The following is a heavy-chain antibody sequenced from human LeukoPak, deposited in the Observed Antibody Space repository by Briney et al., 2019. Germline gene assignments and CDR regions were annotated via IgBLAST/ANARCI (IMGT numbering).Heavy chain of an antibody. CDR2: INQDGYEK. D-gene: IGHD2-15*01. Sequence: GGSLRLSCAASGFTFSSFWMSWVRQAPGKALEWVANINQDGYEKYYVDSVKGRFTISRDNAEKSLYLQMNSLRAEDTAVYYCARDRGGSYSAIDYWGQGTLVTVSS. CDR3: ARDRGGSYSAIDY. V-gene: IGHV3-7*01. CDR1: GFTFSSFW. J-gene: IGHJ4*02.